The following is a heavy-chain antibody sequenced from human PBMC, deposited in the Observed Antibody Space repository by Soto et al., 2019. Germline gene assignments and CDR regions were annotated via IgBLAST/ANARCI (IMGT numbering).Heavy chain of an antibody. CDR1: GFTFTSSA. D-gene: IGHD1-26*01. J-gene: IGHJ4*02. CDR2: IVVGSGNT. CDR3: GRGRSGQIVVFY. Sequence: SVKVSCKASGFTFTSSAVQWVRQARGQRLEWIGWIVVGSGNTNYAQKFQERVTITRDMSTSTAYMELSSLRSEDTAVYYCGRGRSGQIVVFYWGQGTPVTVSS. V-gene: IGHV1-58*01.